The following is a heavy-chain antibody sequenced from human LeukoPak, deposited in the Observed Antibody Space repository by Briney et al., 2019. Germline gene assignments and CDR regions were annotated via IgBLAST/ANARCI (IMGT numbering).Heavy chain of an antibody. CDR1: GGSISSGSYY. D-gene: IGHD6-19*01. J-gene: IGHJ2*01. V-gene: IGHV4-61*01. CDR2: IYYSGST. CDR3: ARVIRVRQWLVRRRWYFDL. Sequence: PSETLSLTCTVSGGSISSGSYYWSWIRQPPGKGLEWIGYIYYSGSTNYNPSLKSRVTISVDTSKNQFSLKLSSVTAADTAVYYCARVIRVRQWLVRRRWYFDLWGRGTLVTVSS.